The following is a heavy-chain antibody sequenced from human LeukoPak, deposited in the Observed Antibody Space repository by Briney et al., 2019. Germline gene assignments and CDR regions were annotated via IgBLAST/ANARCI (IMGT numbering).Heavy chain of an antibody. V-gene: IGHV3-23*01. CDR3: ARDRRHSHSGFDY. D-gene: IGHD5-18*01. CDR1: GFTFSSYA. J-gene: IGHJ4*02. Sequence: PGGSLRLSCAASGFTFSSYAMSWVRQAPGKGLEWVSTIVGNGVNTYSADSVKGRFTISRDNAQNSLYLQMNSLRAEDTAVYYCARDRRHSHSGFDYWGQGTLVTVSS. CDR2: IVGNGVNT.